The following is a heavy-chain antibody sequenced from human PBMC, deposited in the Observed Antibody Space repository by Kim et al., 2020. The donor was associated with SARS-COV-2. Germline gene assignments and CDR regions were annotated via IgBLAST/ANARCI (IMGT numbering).Heavy chain of an antibody. Sequence: SETLSLTCAVSGGSISSSNWWSWVRQPSGKGLEWIGEIYHSGSTNYNPSLKSRITISVDKSKNQFSLKLSSVTAADTAMYYCARDYGDFDSAFHIWGQGTMVTVS. CDR3: ARDYGDFDSAFHI. D-gene: IGHD4-17*01. V-gene: IGHV4-4*02. J-gene: IGHJ3*02. CDR1: GGSISSSNW. CDR2: IYHSGST.